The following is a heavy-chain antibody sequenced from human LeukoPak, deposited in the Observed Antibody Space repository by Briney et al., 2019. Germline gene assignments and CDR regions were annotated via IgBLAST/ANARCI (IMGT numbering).Heavy chain of an antibody. CDR2: INPNSGGT. D-gene: IGHD3-22*01. J-gene: IGHJ4*02. CDR1: GYTFTGYY. Sequence: ASVKVSCKASGYTFTGYYMHWVRQAPGQGLEWMGWINPNSGGTNYAQKFQGWVTMTRDTSISTAYMELRSLRSDDTAVYYCARGGSYYDSSGYYMPLDYWGQGTLVTVSS. V-gene: IGHV1-2*04. CDR3: ARGGSYYDSSGYYMPLDY.